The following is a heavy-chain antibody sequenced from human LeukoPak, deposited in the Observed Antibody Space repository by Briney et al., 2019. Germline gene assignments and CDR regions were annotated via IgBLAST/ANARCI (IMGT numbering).Heavy chain of an antibody. Sequence: SETLSHTCAVYGGSFSGYYWSWIRQPPGKGLEWIGEINHSGSTNYNPSLKSRVTISVDTSKNQFSLKLSSVTAADTAVYYCARGACIAAVYWYFDLWGRGTLVTVSS. CDR2: INHSGST. CDR3: ARGACIAAVYWYFDL. J-gene: IGHJ2*01. D-gene: IGHD6-13*01. V-gene: IGHV4-34*01. CDR1: GGSFSGYY.